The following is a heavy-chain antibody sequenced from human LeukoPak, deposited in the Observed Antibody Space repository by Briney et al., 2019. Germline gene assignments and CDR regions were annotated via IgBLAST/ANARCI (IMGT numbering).Heavy chain of an antibody. V-gene: IGHV4-39*07. J-gene: IGHJ6*03. CDR3: AHQNNYYYMDV. CDR1: GGSISSSSYY. Sequence: SETLSLTCTVSGGSISSSSYYWGWIRQPPGKGLEWIGSMYHSGSTYYNPSLKSRVTISVDTSKNQFSLILRSVTAADTAVYYCAHQNNYYYMDVWGKGTTVTVSS. D-gene: IGHD1/OR15-1a*01. CDR2: MYHSGST.